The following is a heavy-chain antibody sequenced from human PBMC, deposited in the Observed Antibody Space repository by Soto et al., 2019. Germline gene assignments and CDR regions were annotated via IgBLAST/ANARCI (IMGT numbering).Heavy chain of an antibody. V-gene: IGHV1-18*01. CDR2: ISAYNGNT. J-gene: IGHJ4*02. CDR1: GYTFTSYG. D-gene: IGHD6-6*01. Sequence: ASVKVSCKASGYTFTSYGISWVRQAPGQGLEWMGWISAYNGNTNYAQKLQGRVTMTTDTSTSTAYMELRSLRSDDTAVYYCAREFALYSSSSIIEGWGQGTLVTVSS. CDR3: AREFALYSSSSIIEG.